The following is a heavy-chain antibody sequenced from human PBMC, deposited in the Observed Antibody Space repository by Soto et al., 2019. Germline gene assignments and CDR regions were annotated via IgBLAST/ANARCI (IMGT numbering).Heavy chain of an antibody. CDR2: IIPIFGIA. V-gene: IGHV1-69*12. CDR3: ARSLTGTYYYYGMDV. D-gene: IGHD1-20*01. CDR1: GGTFSSYA. J-gene: IGHJ6*02. Sequence: QVQLVQSGAEVKKPGSSVKVSCKASGGTFSSYAMRWVRQAPGQGLEWMGGIIPIFGIANYAQKFQGRVTITADESTSTAYMELSSLRSEDTAVYYCARSLTGTYYYYGMDVWGQGTTVTVSS.